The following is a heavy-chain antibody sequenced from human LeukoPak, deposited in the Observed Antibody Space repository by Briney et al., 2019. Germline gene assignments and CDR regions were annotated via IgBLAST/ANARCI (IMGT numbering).Heavy chain of an antibody. CDR3: ARDQEGFDY. J-gene: IGHJ4*02. CDR2: IYYSGRT. CDR1: GGSVSSGSYY. Sequence: SETLSLTCTVSGGSVSSGSYYWSWIRQPPGKGLEWIGYIYYSGRTNYNPSLESRATISVDTSKNQFSLNLSSVTPADTAVYFCARDQEGFDYWGQGTLVTVSS. V-gene: IGHV4-61*01.